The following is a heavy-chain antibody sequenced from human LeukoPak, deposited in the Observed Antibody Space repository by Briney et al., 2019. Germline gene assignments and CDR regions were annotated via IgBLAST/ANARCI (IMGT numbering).Heavy chain of an antibody. CDR1: GGAFSAYY. CDR2: IDHTGGT. Sequence: SETLSLTCGVSGGAFSAYYWNWIRQPPGRGLEWIGEIDHTGGTNYNPSLKSRVTISVDTSKNHFSLRLSSVTAADTAVYYCARVSKEFYYGMDVWGQGTLVTVSS. J-gene: IGHJ6*02. CDR3: ARVSKEFYYGMDV. V-gene: IGHV4-34*01. D-gene: IGHD3-10*01.